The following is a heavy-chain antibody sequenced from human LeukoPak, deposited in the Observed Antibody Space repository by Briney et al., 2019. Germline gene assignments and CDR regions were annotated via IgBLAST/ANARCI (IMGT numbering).Heavy chain of an antibody. Sequence: GGSLRLSCAASGFTFSSYSMNWVRQAPGKGLEWVSSISSSSSYIYYADSVKGRFTISRDNAKNSLYLQMNSLRAEDTAVHYCARATRSSGYYGAFDIWGQGTMVTVSS. CDR1: GFTFSSYS. D-gene: IGHD3-22*01. CDR2: ISSSSSYI. J-gene: IGHJ3*02. CDR3: ARATRSSGYYGAFDI. V-gene: IGHV3-21*01.